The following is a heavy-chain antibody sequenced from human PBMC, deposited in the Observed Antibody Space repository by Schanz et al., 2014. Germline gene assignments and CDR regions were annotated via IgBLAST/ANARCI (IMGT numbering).Heavy chain of an antibody. V-gene: IGHV1-3*04. D-gene: IGHD3-3*01. J-gene: IGHJ4*02. CDR2: INTGSGDT. Sequence: QVQLVQSGAEVKKPGASVKVSCKASEYSFTSYSMHWVRQAPGQRLEWMGWINTGSGDTKYSQNFQGRVTITRDTSASTAYMELSSLRSDDTAVYYCARSAGRDFWSGYYTRFDYWGQGTLVNVSS. CDR1: EYSFTSYS. CDR3: ARSAGRDFWSGYYTRFDY.